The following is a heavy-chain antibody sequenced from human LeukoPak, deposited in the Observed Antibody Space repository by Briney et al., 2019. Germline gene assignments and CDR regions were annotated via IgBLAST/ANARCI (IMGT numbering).Heavy chain of an antibody. CDR3: ATVPCVISSCSPDNWFDP. CDR1: RYTFTDYY. V-gene: IGHV1-2*02. CDR2: INPHSGGT. Sequence: ASVKVSCKASRYTFTDYYILWLRQAPGQGLEWVGWINPHSGGTNFAQRFQGRVTMTRDTSISTVYMELTRLTSDDTAVYYCATVPCVISSCSPDNWFDPWGQGTLVTVSS. J-gene: IGHJ5*02. D-gene: IGHD2-2*01.